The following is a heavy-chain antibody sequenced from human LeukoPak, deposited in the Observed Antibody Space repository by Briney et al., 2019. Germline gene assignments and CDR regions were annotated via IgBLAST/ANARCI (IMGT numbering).Heavy chain of an antibody. J-gene: IGHJ4*02. Sequence: GGSLRLSRAASGFTFSSYSMKWVRQAPGKGLEWVSSISSSSSYIYYADSVKGRFTISRDNAKNSLYLQMNSLRAEDTAVYYCAREGRWLQRYACDYWGQGTLGTVSS. D-gene: IGHD5-24*01. CDR1: GFTFSSYS. CDR2: ISSSSSYI. CDR3: AREGRWLQRYACDY. V-gene: IGHV3-21*01.